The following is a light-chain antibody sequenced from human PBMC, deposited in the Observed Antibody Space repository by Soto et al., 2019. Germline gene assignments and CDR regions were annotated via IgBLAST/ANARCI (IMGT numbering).Light chain of an antibody. J-gene: IGKJ4*01. CDR1: QGIANY. V-gene: IGKV1-27*01. CDR2: AAS. Sequence: DIQMTQSPSSLSAFVGDRVTITCRASQGIANYLAWYQQKPGKVPKLLIYAASTLQSGVTSRFSGSGSGTDFTLIISSLKPEDVATYCCQKYNSAPFSFGGGTEVEIK. CDR3: QKYNSAPFS.